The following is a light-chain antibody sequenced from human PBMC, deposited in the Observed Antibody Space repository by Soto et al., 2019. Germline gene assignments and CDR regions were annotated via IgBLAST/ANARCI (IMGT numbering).Light chain of an antibody. CDR2: NNN. Sequence: QSVLTQPPSASGTPGQRVTISCSGGSSNIGTNAVNWYQQLPGTAPKLLIYNNNQRPSGVPDRFSGSKSGTSASLAISGLQSEDEADYHCAAWDDSLNGYVFGTGTKLTVL. CDR1: SSNIGTNA. J-gene: IGLJ1*01. V-gene: IGLV1-44*01. CDR3: AAWDDSLNGYV.